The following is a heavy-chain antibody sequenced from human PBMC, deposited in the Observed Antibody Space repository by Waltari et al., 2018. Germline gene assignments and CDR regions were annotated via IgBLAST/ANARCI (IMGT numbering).Heavy chain of an antibody. CDR3: ARDRDTVTIYYYYGMDV. J-gene: IGHJ6*02. V-gene: IGHV1-2*06. CDR2: INPNSGGT. D-gene: IGHD4-17*01. CDR1: GYTFTGYY. Sequence: QVQLVQSGAEVKKPGASVKVSCKASGYTFTGYYMPWVRQAPGQGLEWMGRINPNSGGTNYAQKFQGRVTMTRDTSISTAYMELSRLRSDDTAVYYCARDRDTVTIYYYYGMDVWGQGTTVTVSS.